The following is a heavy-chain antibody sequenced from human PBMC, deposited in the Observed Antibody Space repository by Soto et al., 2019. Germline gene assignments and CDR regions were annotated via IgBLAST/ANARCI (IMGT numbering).Heavy chain of an antibody. J-gene: IGHJ4*02. CDR3: ATGRPHLDY. CDR1: GGSIRNYY. V-gene: IGHV4-4*07. Sequence: SETLSLTCTVSGGSIRNYYWSWIRQPAGKGLEWIGRFSTSGTTDYNPSLKSRVTISIDTSKNQFSLKVSSVTAADKAVYYCATGRPHLDYWGQGTLVTVSS. CDR2: FSTSGTT.